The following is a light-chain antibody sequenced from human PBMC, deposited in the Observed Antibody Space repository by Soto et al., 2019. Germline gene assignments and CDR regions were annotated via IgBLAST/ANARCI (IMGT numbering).Light chain of an antibody. CDR1: QSISNW. CDR2: RAS. CDR3: QQYNSYSPYT. Sequence: DIQMTQSPSTLSASVGDRVTITCRASQSISNWLAWYQQKPGRAPKLLICRASSLESGGPSRFTGSGSGTEFTLTITNLQPDDFATYYCQQYNSYSPYTFGQGTRLEIK. J-gene: IGKJ2*01. V-gene: IGKV1-5*03.